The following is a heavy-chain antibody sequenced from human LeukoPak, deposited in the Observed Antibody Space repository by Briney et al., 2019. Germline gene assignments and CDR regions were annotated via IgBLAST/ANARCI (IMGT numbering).Heavy chain of an antibody. CDR1: GYTFTSYG. J-gene: IGHJ5*02. CDR3: ARDQTQAYCGGDCYPTWFDP. D-gene: IGHD2-21*02. V-gene: IGHV1-18*01. Sequence: ASVKVSCKASGYTFTSYGISWVRQAPGQGLEWIGWISAYNGNTNYAQKLQGRVTMTTDTSTSTAYMELRSLRSDDTAVYYCARDQTQAYCGGDCYPTWFDPWGQGTLVTVSS. CDR2: ISAYNGNT.